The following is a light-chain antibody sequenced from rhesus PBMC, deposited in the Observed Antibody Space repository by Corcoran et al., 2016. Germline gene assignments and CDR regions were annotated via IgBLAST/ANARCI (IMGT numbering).Light chain of an antibody. CDR1: QGISSY. CDR3: QQYNSAPRT. CDR2: YAS. V-gene: IGKV1-37*01. Sequence: DIQMTQSPSSLSASVGDRVTITCRASQGISSYLAWYQQKPGKAPKPLIYYASKLESGVPSRFSGSGSGTEFTLTISSLQPEDFATYYGQQYNSAPRTFGQGTKVEIK. J-gene: IGKJ1*01.